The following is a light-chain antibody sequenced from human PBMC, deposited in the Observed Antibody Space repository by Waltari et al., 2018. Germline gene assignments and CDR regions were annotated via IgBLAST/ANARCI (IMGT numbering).Light chain of an antibody. CDR1: QSISTN. J-gene: IGKJ2*01. V-gene: IGKV3-15*01. CDR3: QQYNNWPPLYT. Sequence: ERGRTQSRETLSMSPGERATLSCTASQSISTNLAWDQQRPGQAPRLLIYDTSTRATGIPVKFSGSGSGTECTLTISDLQPEDFAVYYCQQYNNWPPLYTFGQGTKLDIK. CDR2: DTS.